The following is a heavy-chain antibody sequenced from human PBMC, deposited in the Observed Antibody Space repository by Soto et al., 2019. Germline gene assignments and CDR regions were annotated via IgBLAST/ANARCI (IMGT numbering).Heavy chain of an antibody. CDR2: VSHDGRNT. V-gene: IGHV3-30*18. CDR3: AKGGRQWLVTSDFNY. Sequence: VQLVESGGGVVQPGRSLRLSCAASGFTFSDYAMHWVRQAPGKGLEWVAVVSHDGRNTHYADSVKGRFTISRASSKNTVSLEMTSLRAEATDVYYCAKGGRQWLVTSDFNYWGQGALVTVSS. D-gene: IGHD6-19*01. J-gene: IGHJ4*02. CDR1: GFTFSDYA.